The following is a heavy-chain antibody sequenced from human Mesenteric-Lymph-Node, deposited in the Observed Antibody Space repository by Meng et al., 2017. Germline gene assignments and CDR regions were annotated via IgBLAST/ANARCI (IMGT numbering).Heavy chain of an antibody. CDR2: ISAYNGNT. CDR3: ARVTPKTKSPVFDY. V-gene: IGHV1-18*01. Sequence: QRVPSGAEVKKPGASVKVSCKASGYTFTSYGISWVRQAPGQGLEWMGWISAYNGNTNYAQKLQGRVTMTTDTSTSTAYMELRSLRSDDTAVYYCARVTPKTKSPVFDYWGQGTLVTVSS. CDR1: GYTFTSYG. J-gene: IGHJ4*02.